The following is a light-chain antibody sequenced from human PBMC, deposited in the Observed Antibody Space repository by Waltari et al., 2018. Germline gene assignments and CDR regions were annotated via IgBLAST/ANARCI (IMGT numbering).Light chain of an antibody. CDR1: QSISSW. J-gene: IGKJ1*01. CDR2: KAS. Sequence: DIQMTQSPSTLSASVGDRVTITCRDSQSISSWLAWYQQKPGKAPKLLIYKASSLESGVPTRFSGSGSWTEFTRTISSLQPDDFATYYCQQYPRTFGQGTKVEIK. V-gene: IGKV1-5*03. CDR3: QQYPRT.